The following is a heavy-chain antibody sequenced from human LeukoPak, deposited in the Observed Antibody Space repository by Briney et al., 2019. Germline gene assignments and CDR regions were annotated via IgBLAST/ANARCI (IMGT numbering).Heavy chain of an antibody. CDR1: GYTFSNYV. CDR3: ARSGPQDWARDH. D-gene: IGHD1-14*01. Sequence: GAAVKVSCRTSGYTFSNYVITWVRQAPGQGLEWMGWISVYNGNAIYAQNLQGRVTMTTDTSTSTAYLELSSLKCDDPAMYYCARSGPQDWARDHWGRGSLDTVPP. CDR2: ISVYNGNA. V-gene: IGHV1-18*01. J-gene: IGHJ4*02.